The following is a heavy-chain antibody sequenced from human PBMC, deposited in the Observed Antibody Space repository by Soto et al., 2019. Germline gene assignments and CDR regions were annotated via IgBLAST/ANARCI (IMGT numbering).Heavy chain of an antibody. V-gene: IGHV3-9*01. D-gene: IGHD5-12*01. CDR3: AKGAPDGYNLDFFES. CDR2: ISWNSADI. J-gene: IGHJ4*01. CDR1: GFTFDDYS. Sequence: EVQLVESGGGLVQPGRSLRLSCEASGFTFDDYSIHWVRQAPGKGLEWVSVISWNSADIGYADSVKGRFTTARDNTKKSLYLQMNSLRGEDTAFYYCAKGAPDGYNLDFFESWGHGTLVIVSS.